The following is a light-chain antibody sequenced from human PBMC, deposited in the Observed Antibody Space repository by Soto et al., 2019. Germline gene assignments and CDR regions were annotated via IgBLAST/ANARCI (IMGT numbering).Light chain of an antibody. V-gene: IGKV1-17*01. CDR1: HDIRSD. CDR3: LQHNSYPFT. J-gene: IGKJ3*01. Sequence: DIQMTQSPSSLSAFVGDRVTITCRTSHDIRSDLGWFQQKPGKAPKRLIYAASTLQSGVPSRFSGSRSGTEFTLTISSLQPEDFATYYCLQHNSYPFTFGPGTKVDIK. CDR2: AAS.